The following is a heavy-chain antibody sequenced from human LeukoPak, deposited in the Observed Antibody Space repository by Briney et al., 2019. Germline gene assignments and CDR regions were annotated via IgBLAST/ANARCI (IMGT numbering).Heavy chain of an antibody. J-gene: IGHJ6*02. V-gene: IGHV1-18*01. D-gene: IGHD2-15*01. CDR3: ARGGGLDIVVVVAATGYYYYGMDV. Sequence: ASVKVSCKASGYTFTSYGISWVRQAPGQGLEWMGWISAYNGNTNYAQKLQGRVTMTTDTSTSTAYMELRSLRSDDTAVYCCARGGGLDIVVVVAATGYYYYGMDVWGQGTTVTVSS. CDR2: ISAYNGNT. CDR1: GYTFTSYG.